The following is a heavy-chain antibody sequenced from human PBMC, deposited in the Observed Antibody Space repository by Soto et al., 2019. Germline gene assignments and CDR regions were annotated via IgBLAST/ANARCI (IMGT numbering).Heavy chain of an antibody. V-gene: IGHV3-74*01. J-gene: IGHJ4*02. Sequence: EVQLVESGGGLVQPGGSLRLSCAASGFTFSNYWMHWVRQVPGKGLVWVSRINSDGSSTSYADSVKGRFTISRDNAKNTLFLQMNSLRADDTAVYYCARGRGDYGDHCGQGTLVTVSS. CDR2: INSDGSST. CDR3: ARGRGDYGDH. CDR1: GFTFSNYW.